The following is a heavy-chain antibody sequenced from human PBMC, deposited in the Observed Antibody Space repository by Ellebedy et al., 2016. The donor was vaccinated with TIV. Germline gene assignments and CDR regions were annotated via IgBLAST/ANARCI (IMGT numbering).Heavy chain of an antibody. J-gene: IGHJ4*02. Sequence: ASVKVSXXVSGYTLTELSMHWVRQAPGKGLEWMGGFDPEDGETIYAQKFQGRVTMTEDTSTDTAYMELSSLRSEDTAVYYCATFFSGSYSADFDYWGQGTLVTVSS. V-gene: IGHV1-24*01. CDR3: ATFFSGSYSADFDY. CDR2: FDPEDGET. D-gene: IGHD1-26*01. CDR1: GYTLTELS.